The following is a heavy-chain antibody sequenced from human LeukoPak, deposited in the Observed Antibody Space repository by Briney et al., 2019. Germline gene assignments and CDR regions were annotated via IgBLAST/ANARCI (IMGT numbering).Heavy chain of an antibody. V-gene: IGHV4-39*01. CDR1: GGSISSYY. D-gene: IGHD2-2*01. J-gene: IGHJ5*02. CDR3: ACIIVVVPAAMGHWFDP. Sequence: SETLSLTCTVSGGSISSYYWGWIRQPPGKGLKGMGSIYYSGSTYYNPSLKSRVTISVDTSKNQFSLKLSSVTAADTAVYYCACIIVVVPAAMGHWFDPWGQGTLVTVSS. CDR2: IYYSGST.